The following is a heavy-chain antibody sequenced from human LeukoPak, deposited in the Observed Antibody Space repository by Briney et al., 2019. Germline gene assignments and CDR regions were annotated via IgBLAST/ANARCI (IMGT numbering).Heavy chain of an antibody. V-gene: IGHV1-8*01. CDR2: MNPNSGNT. J-gene: IGHJ6*03. Sequence: GASVKVSCKASGYTFTSYDINWVRQATGQGLEWMGWMNPNSGNTGYARKFQGRVTMTRNTSISTAYMELSSLRSEDTAVYYCARFVNRSYYYYYMDVWGKGTTVTVSS. D-gene: IGHD6-6*01. CDR3: ARFVNRSYYYYYMDV. CDR1: GYTFTSYD.